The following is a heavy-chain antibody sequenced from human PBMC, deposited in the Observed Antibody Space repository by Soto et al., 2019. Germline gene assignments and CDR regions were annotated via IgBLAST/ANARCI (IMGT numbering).Heavy chain of an antibody. CDR2: IYYSGST. D-gene: IGHD3-3*01. J-gene: IGHJ6*03. CDR3: ARDYDFWSGYLVLDYMDV. CDR1: GGSISSSSYY. V-gene: IGHV4-39*02. Sequence: SETLFLTCTVSGGSISSSSYYWGWIRQPPGKGLEWIGSIYYSGSTYYNPSLKSRVTISVDTSKNSLYLQMNSLRAEDTAVYYCARDYDFWSGYLVLDYMDVWGKGTTVTVSS.